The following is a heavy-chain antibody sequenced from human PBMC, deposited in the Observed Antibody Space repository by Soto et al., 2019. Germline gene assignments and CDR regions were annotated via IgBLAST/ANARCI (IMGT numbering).Heavy chain of an antibody. V-gene: IGHV4-31*03. CDR3: TGAYYDISGYSLDP. Sequence: SETLSLTCTVSGGSISSGGYYWSWIRQHPGKGLEWIGYIYYSGNTYYNPSLKSRVTISEDTSKNQFSLKLSSVTAADTAVYYCTGAYYDISGYSLDPWGQGTSVTVSS. CDR1: GGSISSGGYY. D-gene: IGHD3-22*01. J-gene: IGHJ5*02. CDR2: IYYSGNT.